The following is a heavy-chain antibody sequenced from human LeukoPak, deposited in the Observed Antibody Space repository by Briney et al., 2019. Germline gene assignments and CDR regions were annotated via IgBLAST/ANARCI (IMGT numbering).Heavy chain of an antibody. CDR2: IYYSGST. CDR1: GGSISSSSYY. CDR3: ARTPENGGLDAFDI. V-gene: IGHV4-39*07. D-gene: IGHD2-2*01. J-gene: IGHJ3*02. Sequence: PSETLSLTCTVSGGSISSSSYYWGWIRQPPGKGLEWIGSIYYSGSTYYNPSLKSRVTISVDTSKNQFSLKLSSVTAADTAVYYCARTPENGGLDAFDIWGQGTMVTVSS.